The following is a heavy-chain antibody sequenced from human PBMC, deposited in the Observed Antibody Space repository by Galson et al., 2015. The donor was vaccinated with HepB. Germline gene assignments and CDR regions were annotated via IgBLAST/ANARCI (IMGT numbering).Heavy chain of an antibody. J-gene: IGHJ3*02. CDR2: IYSGGST. Sequence: SLRLSCAASGFTVSSNYMSWVRQAPGKGLEWVSVIYSGGSTYYADSVKGRFTISRDNSKNTLYLQMNSLRAEDTAVCYCAKGQIRRGFDAFDIWGQGTMVTVSS. CDR3: AKGQIRRGFDAFDI. V-gene: IGHV3-53*01. D-gene: IGHD3-10*01. CDR1: GFTVSSNY.